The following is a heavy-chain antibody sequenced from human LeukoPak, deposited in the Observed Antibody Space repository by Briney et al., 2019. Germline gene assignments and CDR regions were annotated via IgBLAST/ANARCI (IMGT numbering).Heavy chain of an antibody. Sequence: GGSLRLSCAASGFTFSSYWMNWARQAPGKGLEWVASINHNGNVNYYVDSVKGRFTISRDNSKNTLYLQMNSLRAEDTAVYYCAKDPRQWPTAFDYWGQGTLVTVSS. J-gene: IGHJ4*02. CDR1: GFTFSSYW. D-gene: IGHD6-19*01. CDR3: AKDPRQWPTAFDY. CDR2: INHNGNVN. V-gene: IGHV3-7*03.